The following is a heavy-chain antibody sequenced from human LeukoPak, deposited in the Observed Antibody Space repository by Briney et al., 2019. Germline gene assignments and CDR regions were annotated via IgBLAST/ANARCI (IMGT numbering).Heavy chain of an antibody. CDR1: GFTFSSYG. Sequence: GGSLRLSCAASGFTFSSYGMHWVRQAPGKGLEWVSGISWNSGSIGYADSVKGRFTISRDNAKNSLYLQMNSLRAEDTALYYCAKDTVYYGSGSFEYWGQGTLVTVSS. CDR3: AKDTVYYGSGSFEY. D-gene: IGHD3-10*01. V-gene: IGHV3-9*01. J-gene: IGHJ4*02. CDR2: ISWNSGSI.